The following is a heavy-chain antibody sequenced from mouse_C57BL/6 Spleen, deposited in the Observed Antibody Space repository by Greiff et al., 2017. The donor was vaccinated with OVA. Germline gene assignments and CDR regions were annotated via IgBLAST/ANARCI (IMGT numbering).Heavy chain of an antibody. Sequence: VQLQQPGAELVKPGASVKLSCKASGYTFTSYWMQWVKQRPGQGLEWIGEIDPSDSCTNYNQKFKGKATLTVDTSSSTAYMQLSSLTSKDAAVYYFAIYVSSYDNAMNCWGQESSVTVS. D-gene: IGHD1-1*01. CDR2: IDPSDSCT. CDR3: AIYVSSYDNAMNC. J-gene: IGHJ4*01. V-gene: IGHV1-50*01. CDR1: GYTFTSYW.